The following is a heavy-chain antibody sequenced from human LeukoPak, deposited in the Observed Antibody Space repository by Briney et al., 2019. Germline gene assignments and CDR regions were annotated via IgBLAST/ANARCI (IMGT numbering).Heavy chain of an antibody. D-gene: IGHD5-18*01. CDR1: GYSFTAYS. CDR2: IHPHSGGT. Sequence: ASVKVSCKASGYSFTAYSIVWVRQAPGQGLEWMGWIHPHSGGTEYVKRFQGRVTMTGDTAISTAYMEVNSLGNDDAAVYYCARLGTGYSLSYWGQGTQVIVSS. J-gene: IGHJ4*02. V-gene: IGHV1-2*02. CDR3: ARLGTGYSLSY.